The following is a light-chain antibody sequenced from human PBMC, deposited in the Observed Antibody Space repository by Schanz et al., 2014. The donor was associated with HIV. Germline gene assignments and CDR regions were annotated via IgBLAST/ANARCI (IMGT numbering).Light chain of an antibody. Sequence: QLVLTQPPSVSGAPGQRVTISCTGSNSNIGADYNVHWYQLLPGIAPKLLIFENTHRPSGVPDRFTGSKSGSSASLAITGLQADDEADYYCQSFDSSLSGVVFGGGTKVTVL. V-gene: IGLV1-40*01. J-gene: IGLJ3*02. CDR1: NSNIGADYN. CDR2: ENT. CDR3: QSFDSSLSGVV.